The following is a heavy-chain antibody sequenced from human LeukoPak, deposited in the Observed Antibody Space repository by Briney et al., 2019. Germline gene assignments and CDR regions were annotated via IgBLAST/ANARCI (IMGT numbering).Heavy chain of an antibody. CDR3: AKAHDSSGSKGFDL. Sequence: GGSLRLSCAASGFTFDDYAMHWVRQAPGKGLEWVSGISWNSGSIGYADSVKGRFTISRDNAKNSLYLQMNSLRAEDMALYYCAKAHDSSGSKGFDLWGRGTLVTVSS. D-gene: IGHD6-19*01. J-gene: IGHJ2*01. V-gene: IGHV3-9*03. CDR1: GFTFDDYA. CDR2: ISWNSGSI.